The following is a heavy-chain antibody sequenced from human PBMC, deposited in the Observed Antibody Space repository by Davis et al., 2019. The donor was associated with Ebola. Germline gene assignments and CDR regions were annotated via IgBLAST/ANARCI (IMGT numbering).Heavy chain of an antibody. CDR3: ARGSGLVMGATSGGGYYNGMDV. CDR2: ISSGSTYI. D-gene: IGHD1-26*01. J-gene: IGHJ6*02. CDR1: GHIFSGYS. V-gene: IGHV3-21*01. Sequence: PGGSLRLSCEASGHIFSGYSMNWVRQAPGKGLEWVSSISSGSTYIHYADSVKGRFTISRDNAKNSLYLQMNSLRAEDTAVYYWARGSGLVMGATSGGGYYNGMDVWGQGTTVIVSS.